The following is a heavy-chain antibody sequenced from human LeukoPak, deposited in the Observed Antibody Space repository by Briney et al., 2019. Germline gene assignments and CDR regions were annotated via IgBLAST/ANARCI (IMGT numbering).Heavy chain of an antibody. CDR1: GFTFSSYS. V-gene: IGHV3-21*01. CDR3: ARDSGYGDYNIPKDY. CDR2: ISSSSSYI. Sequence: GGSLRLSCAASGFTFSSYSMNWVRQAPGKGLEWVSSISSSSSYIYYADSVKGRFTISRDNAKSSMYLQMNSLRAEDTAVYYCARDSGYGDYNIPKDYWGQGTLVTVSS. J-gene: IGHJ4*02. D-gene: IGHD4-17*01.